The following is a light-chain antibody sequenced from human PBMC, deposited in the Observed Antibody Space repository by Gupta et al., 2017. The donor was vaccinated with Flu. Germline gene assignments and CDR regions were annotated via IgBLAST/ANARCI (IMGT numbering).Light chain of an antibody. CDR2: GNS. CDR3: QSYDSSLSGYV. CDR1: SSNIGAGYD. J-gene: IGLJ1*01. V-gene: IGLV1-40*01. Sequence: QSVLTQPPSVSGAPGQSVTISCTGSSSNIGAGYDVHWYQQLPGTAHKLLIYGNSNQPSGVPDRFSGSKSGTSASLAITGLQAEDEADYYCQSYDSSLSGYVFGTGTKVTVL.